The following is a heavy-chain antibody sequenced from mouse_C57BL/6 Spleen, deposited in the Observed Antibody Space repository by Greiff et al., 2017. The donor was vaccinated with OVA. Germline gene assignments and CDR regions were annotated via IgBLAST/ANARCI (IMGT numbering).Heavy chain of an antibody. Sequence: VKLQQSGAELVRPGASVTLSCKASGYTFTDYEMHWVKQRPVHGLEWIGAIDPETGGTAYNQKFKGKAILTADKSSSTAYMELRSLTSEDSAVYYCLTGTRAMDYWGQGTSVTVSS. CDR1: GYTFTDYE. V-gene: IGHV1-15*01. CDR2: IDPETGGT. J-gene: IGHJ4*01. D-gene: IGHD4-1*01. CDR3: LTGTRAMDY.